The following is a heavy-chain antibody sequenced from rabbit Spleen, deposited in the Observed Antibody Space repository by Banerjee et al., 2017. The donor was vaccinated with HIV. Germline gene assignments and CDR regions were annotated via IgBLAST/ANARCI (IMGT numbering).Heavy chain of an antibody. Sequence: EQLLESGGGLVKPEGSLKLSCTASGFSFSNKAVMCWVRQAPGKGLEWIACINAVTGRPVYANWAKGRFTFSKTSSTTVTLQMTSLTAADTATYFCARDPVIAGSAYYDLWGPGTLVTVS. CDR3: ARDPVIAGSAYYDL. CDR2: INAVTGRP. D-gene: IGHD8-1*01. J-gene: IGHJ4*01. V-gene: IGHV1S45*01. CDR1: GFSFSNKAV.